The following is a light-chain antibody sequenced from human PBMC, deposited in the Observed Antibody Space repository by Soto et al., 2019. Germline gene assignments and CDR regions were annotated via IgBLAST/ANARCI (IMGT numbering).Light chain of an antibody. CDR1: QNIYIS. V-gene: IGKV3-15*01. Sequence: EIEMTQSPDTLAVSPGERATLSYRASQNIYISLAWYQQKPGQAPRLLIYGASTRATGVPARFSGSGSGTEFTLTISSQQSEDFAVFYCQQYSEWPETFGQGTKLEIK. J-gene: IGKJ2*01. CDR3: QQYSEWPET. CDR2: GAS.